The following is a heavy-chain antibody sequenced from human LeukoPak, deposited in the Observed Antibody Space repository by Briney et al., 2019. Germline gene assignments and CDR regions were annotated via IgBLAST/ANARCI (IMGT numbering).Heavy chain of an antibody. Sequence: PSETLSLTCTVSGGSISSGDYYWSWIRQPPGKGLEWIGYIYYSGSTYYNPSLKSRVTISVDTSKNQFSLKLSSVTAADTAVYYCARDPWFGELWYYGMDVWGQGTTVTVSS. D-gene: IGHD3-10*01. CDR1: GGSISSGDYY. V-gene: IGHV4-30-4*01. CDR2: IYYSGST. CDR3: ARDPWFGELWYYGMDV. J-gene: IGHJ6*02.